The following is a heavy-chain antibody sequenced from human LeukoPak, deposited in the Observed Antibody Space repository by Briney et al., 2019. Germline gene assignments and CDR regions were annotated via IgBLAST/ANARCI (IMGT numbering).Heavy chain of an antibody. Sequence: GGSLRLSCAASGFIFSNHWMSWVRQAPGKGLEWVANIKQDGSEKYYVDSVKGRFTISRDNAKNSLYLQMNSLRAEDTAVYYCAREQQLVHWGQGTLVTVSS. D-gene: IGHD6-13*01. CDR1: GFIFSNHW. V-gene: IGHV3-7*05. CDR2: IKQDGSEK. J-gene: IGHJ4*02. CDR3: AREQQLVH.